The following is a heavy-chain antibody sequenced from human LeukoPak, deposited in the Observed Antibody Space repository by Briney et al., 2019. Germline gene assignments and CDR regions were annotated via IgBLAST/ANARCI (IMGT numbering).Heavy chain of an antibody. Sequence: PSETLSLTCTVSGGSVNSTSYYWGWIRQAPGKGLDWIGSVYYSGSTYYSLSLKSRVTISVDRSRNQFSLKLSSVTAADTALYYCARHYYGSGSYSDYWGQGTLVTVSS. D-gene: IGHD3-10*01. CDR1: GGSVNSTSYY. V-gene: IGHV4-39*01. CDR3: ARHYYGSGSYSDY. J-gene: IGHJ4*02. CDR2: VYYSGST.